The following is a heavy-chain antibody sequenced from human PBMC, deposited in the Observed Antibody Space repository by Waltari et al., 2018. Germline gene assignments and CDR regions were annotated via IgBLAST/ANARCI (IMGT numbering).Heavy chain of an antibody. Sequence: EVQLVESGGGLVQPGGSLRLSCAASGFTFSSYSMNWVRQAPGEGLEWVSYISSSSSTIYYADSVKGRFTISRDNAKNSLYLQMNSLRAEDTAVYYCARDRQGWFDPWGQGTLVTVSS. V-gene: IGHV3-48*04. CDR3: ARDRQGWFDP. CDR1: GFTFSSYS. CDR2: ISSSSSTI. J-gene: IGHJ5*02.